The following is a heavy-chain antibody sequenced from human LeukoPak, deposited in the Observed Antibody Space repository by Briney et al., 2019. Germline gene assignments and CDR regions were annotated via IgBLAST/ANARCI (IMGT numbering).Heavy chain of an antibody. J-gene: IGHJ3*02. D-gene: IGHD2-15*01. CDR2: INSDGSYT. V-gene: IGHV3-74*01. CDR1: GFTFSTYW. Sequence: PGGSLRLSCTASGFTFSTYWMHWVRQAPGKGLVWVSLINSDGSYTDFADSVKGRFTISRDNAQSTLYLQMNSLRVEDTAVYYCATELRESGASSRNAFDIWGQGPVVSVSS. CDR3: ATELRESGASSRNAFDI.